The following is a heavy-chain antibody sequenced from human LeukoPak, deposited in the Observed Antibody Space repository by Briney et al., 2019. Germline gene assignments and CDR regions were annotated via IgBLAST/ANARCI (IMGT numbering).Heavy chain of an antibody. CDR1: GFTFSSYE. D-gene: IGHD5-24*01. Sequence: GGSLRLSCAASGFTFSSYEMNWVRQAPGKGLEWVSYISSSGSTIYYADSVKGRFTISRDNAKNSLYLQMNILRAEDTAVYYCARDRVLRYYYYMDVWGKGTTVTISS. CDR3: ARDRVLRYYYYMDV. V-gene: IGHV3-48*03. J-gene: IGHJ6*03. CDR2: ISSSGSTI.